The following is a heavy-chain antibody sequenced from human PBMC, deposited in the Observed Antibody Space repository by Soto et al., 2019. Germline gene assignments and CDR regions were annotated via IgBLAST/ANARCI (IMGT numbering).Heavy chain of an antibody. D-gene: IGHD6-19*01. V-gene: IGHV3-53*04. Sequence: EVQLVESGGGLVQPGGSPRLSCAASGFTVSNNYMSWVRQAPGKGLEWVSIVYSGGSTYYADSVKGRFTISRHISNNTLYLQMNSLRTEDTAVYYCARDIGGGSGWYDYWGQGTLVTVSS. CDR3: ARDIGGGSGWYDY. CDR2: VYSGGST. J-gene: IGHJ4*02. CDR1: GFTVSNNY.